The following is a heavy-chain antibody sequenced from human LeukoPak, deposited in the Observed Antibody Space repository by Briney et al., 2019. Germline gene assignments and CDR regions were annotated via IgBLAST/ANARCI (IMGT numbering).Heavy chain of an antibody. J-gene: IGHJ5*02. CDR1: GFTFSDYY. Sequence: PGGSLRLSCAASGFTFSDYYMSWIRQAPGKGLEWVSYISSSGSTIYYADSVKGRFTISRDNAKNSLYLQMNSLRAEDTALYYCARVDYYDSSGYYYIRWFDPWGQGTLVTVSS. V-gene: IGHV3-11*01. CDR3: ARVDYYDSSGYYYIRWFDP. CDR2: ISSSGSTI. D-gene: IGHD3-22*01.